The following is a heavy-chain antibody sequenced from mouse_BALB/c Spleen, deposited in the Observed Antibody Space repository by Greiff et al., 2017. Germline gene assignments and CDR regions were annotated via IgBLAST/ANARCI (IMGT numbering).Heavy chain of an antibody. J-gene: IGHJ4*01. CDR2: INPSTGYT. D-gene: IGHD2-2*01. CDR3: ARRWLPLYAMDY. CDR1: GYTFTSYW. Sequence: QVQLKESGAELAKPGASVKMSCKASGYTFTSYWMHWVKQRPGQGLEWIGYINPSTGYTEYNQKFKDKATLTADKSSSTAYMQLSSLTSEDSAVYYCARRWLPLYAMDYWGQGTSVTVSS. V-gene: IGHV1-7*01.